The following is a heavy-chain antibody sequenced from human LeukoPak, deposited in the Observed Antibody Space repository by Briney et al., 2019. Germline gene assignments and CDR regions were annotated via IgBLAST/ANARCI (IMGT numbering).Heavy chain of an antibody. V-gene: IGHV3-48*01. J-gene: IGHJ4*02. D-gene: IGHD5-24*01. CDR3: ATEGEGWLQPY. CDR1: GFSFSTYA. CDR2: ISRSGTTI. Sequence: GGSLRLSCAASGFSFSTYAMNWVRQAPGKGLEWVSYISRSGTTIHSADSVKGRFTISRDNAKNSLYLKMSSLRAEDTAVYYCATEGEGWLQPYWGQGTLVTVSS.